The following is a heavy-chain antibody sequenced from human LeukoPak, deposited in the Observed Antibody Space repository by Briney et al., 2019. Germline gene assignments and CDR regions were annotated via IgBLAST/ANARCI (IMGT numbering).Heavy chain of an antibody. Sequence: ASVKVSCKASGYTFTDNYMHWVRQAPGQGLEWVGWINPKSGATNYAQKFQGRVTMTRDTSISTVYMELSRLRSDDTAVYYCARGRPSSGSSGWGEYWGQGTLVTVSS. D-gene: IGHD6-19*01. CDR1: GYTFTDNY. CDR3: ARGRPSSGSSGWGEY. V-gene: IGHV1-2*02. CDR2: INPKSGAT. J-gene: IGHJ4*02.